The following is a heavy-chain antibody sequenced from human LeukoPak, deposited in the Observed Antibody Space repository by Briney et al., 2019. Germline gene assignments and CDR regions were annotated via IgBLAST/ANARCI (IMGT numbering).Heavy chain of an antibody. CDR1: GFTFSDYS. V-gene: IGHV3-48*04. CDR2: ISSSSSTI. CDR3: ARDRNDSSGYYYGY. Sequence: PGGSLRLSCAASGFTFSDYSMNWVRQAPGEGLGRVSYISSSSSTIYYAASVKGRFTISRDNAKNSLYLQMNSLRAEDTAVYYCARDRNDSSGYYYGYWGQGTPVTVSS. D-gene: IGHD3-22*01. J-gene: IGHJ4*02.